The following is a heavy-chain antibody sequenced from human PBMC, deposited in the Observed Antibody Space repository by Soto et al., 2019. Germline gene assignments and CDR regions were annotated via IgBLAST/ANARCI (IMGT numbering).Heavy chain of an antibody. J-gene: IGHJ5*02. CDR2: ISTYNGNT. D-gene: IGHD1-7*01. CDR1: GYTFTSYA. Sequence: ASVKVSCKASGYTFTSYAIHWVRQAPGQRLEWMGWISTYNGNTNFTQKLQGRVTMTTDTSTSTAYMELRSLRSDDTAVYYCARDREYNWNYNWFDPWGQGTLVTVS. V-gene: IGHV1-18*01. CDR3: ARDREYNWNYNWFDP.